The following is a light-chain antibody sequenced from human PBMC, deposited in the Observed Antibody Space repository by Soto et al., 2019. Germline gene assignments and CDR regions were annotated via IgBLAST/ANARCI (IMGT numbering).Light chain of an antibody. J-gene: IGLJ2*01. CDR2: RNN. Sequence: QSVLTQPPSASGTPGQRVTISCAGSSSNIGSNYVYWYQQIPGTAPRLLIYRNNQRPSGVPDQFSGSKSGTSASLAISWLRSEDEADYYCAAWDDSLSGLVFGGGTKVTVL. CDR1: SSNIGSNY. V-gene: IGLV1-47*01. CDR3: AAWDDSLSGLV.